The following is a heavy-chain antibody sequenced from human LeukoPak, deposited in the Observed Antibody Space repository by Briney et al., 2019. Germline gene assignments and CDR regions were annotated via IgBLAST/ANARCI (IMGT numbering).Heavy chain of an antibody. CDR2: IGYDGSNK. Sequence: GGSLRLSCAASGFTFSSYGMHWVRQAPGKGLEWVALIGYDGSNKSYAASVKGRFTISRDNSKNTVYLQMNSLRAEDTAVYYCAKGSGYYYYYFDYWGQGTLVTVSS. D-gene: IGHD3-22*01. CDR1: GFTFSSYG. V-gene: IGHV3-30*02. J-gene: IGHJ4*02. CDR3: AKGSGYYYYYFDY.